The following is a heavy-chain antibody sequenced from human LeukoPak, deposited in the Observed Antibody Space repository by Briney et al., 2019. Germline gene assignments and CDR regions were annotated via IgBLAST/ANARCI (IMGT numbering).Heavy chain of an antibody. D-gene: IGHD3-22*01. CDR1: GGTFISYA. CDR3: ARGDSSGYHSYFDY. J-gene: IGHJ4*02. V-gene: IGHV1-69*05. CDR2: IIPIFGTA. Sequence: SVKVSCKASGGTFISYAISWVRQAPGQGLEWMGGIIPIFGTANYAQKFQGRVTMTRDTSTSTVYMELSSLRSEDTAVYYCARGDSSGYHSYFDYWGQGTLVTVSS.